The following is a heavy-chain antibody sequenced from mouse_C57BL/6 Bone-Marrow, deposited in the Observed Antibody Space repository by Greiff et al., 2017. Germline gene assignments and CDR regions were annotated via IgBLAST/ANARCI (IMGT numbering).Heavy chain of an antibody. D-gene: IGHD1-1*01. J-gene: IGHJ1*03. CDR3: ASSSYYYGSSKGYFDV. CDR2: IDPSDSYT. Sequence: QVQLQQSGAELVRPGTSVKLSCKASGYTFTSYWMHWVKQRPGQGLEWIGVIDPSDSYTNYNQKFKGKATLTVDTSSSTAYMQLSSLTSEDSAVYYCASSSYYYGSSKGYFDVWGTGTTVTVSS. CDR1: GYTFTSYW. V-gene: IGHV1-59*01.